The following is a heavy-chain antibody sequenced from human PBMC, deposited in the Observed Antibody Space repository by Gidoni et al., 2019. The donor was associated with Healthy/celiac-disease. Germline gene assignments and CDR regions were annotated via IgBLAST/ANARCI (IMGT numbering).Heavy chain of an antibody. CDR3: ARMRGYFDN. CDR1: GLPFSSYA. J-gene: IGHJ4*02. Sequence: EVQLVESGGGLVQPGGSLRLSCAASGLPFSSYAMSWVRQAPGKGLEWVSVISGSVGTTNYADSVKGRFTISRDSSKSTLYVQMNSLRAEDTAVYYCARMRGYFDNWGQGTLVTVSS. CDR2: ISGSVGTT. V-gene: IGHV3-23*04.